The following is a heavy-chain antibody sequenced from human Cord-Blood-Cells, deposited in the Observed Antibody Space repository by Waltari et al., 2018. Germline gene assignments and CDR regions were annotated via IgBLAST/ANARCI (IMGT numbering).Heavy chain of an antibody. CDR1: GFTFSSYW. D-gene: IGHD3-10*01. CDR3: AREEVVTMVRGVKTSGVDY. J-gene: IGHJ4*02. V-gene: IGHV3-74*01. CDR2: INSDGSST. Sequence: EVQLVESGGGLVQPGGSLRLSCAASGFTFSSYWMHWVGQAPGKALVWVSRINSDGSSTSYADSVKGRFTISRDNAKNTLYLQMNSLRAEDTAVYYCAREEVVTMVRGVKTSGVDYWGQGTLVTVSS.